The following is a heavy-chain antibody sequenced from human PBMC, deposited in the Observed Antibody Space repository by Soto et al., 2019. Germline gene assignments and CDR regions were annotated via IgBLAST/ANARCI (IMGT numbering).Heavy chain of an antibody. CDR3: ARVLRYSKYVDY. V-gene: IGHV4-30-2*01. J-gene: IGHJ4*02. CDR1: GGSISSGGYS. CDR2: IYHSGST. D-gene: IGHD4-4*01. Sequence: PSETLSLTCAVSGGSISSGGYSCSWIRQPPGKGLEWIGYIYHSGSTYYNPSLKSRVTISVDRSKNQFSLKLSSVTAADTAVYYCARVLRYSKYVDYWGQGTLVTAPQ.